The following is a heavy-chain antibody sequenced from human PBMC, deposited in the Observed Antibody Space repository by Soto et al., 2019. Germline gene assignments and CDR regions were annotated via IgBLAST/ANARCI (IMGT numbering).Heavy chain of an antibody. V-gene: IGHV3-48*03. Sequence: EVQLVESGGGLVQPGGSLRLSCAASGFTFSSYEMNWVRQAPGKGLEWVSYISSSGSTIYYADSVKGRFTISRDNAKNSLYPQMNSLGAGDTAVYYCARGQYSSGGGYFDYWGQETLVTVSS. J-gene: IGHJ4*02. CDR2: ISSSGSTI. CDR3: ARGQYSSGGGYFDY. CDR1: GFTFSSYE. D-gene: IGHD6-19*01.